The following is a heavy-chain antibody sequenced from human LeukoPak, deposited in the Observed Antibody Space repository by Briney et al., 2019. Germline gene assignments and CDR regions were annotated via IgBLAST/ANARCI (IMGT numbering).Heavy chain of an antibody. CDR1: GYTFTSYG. CDR3: ARAVLGYCSSTSCYYYYGMDV. D-gene: IGHD2-2*01. J-gene: IGHJ6*02. CDR2: ISAYNGNT. V-gene: IGHV1-18*01. Sequence: GASVKVSCKASGYTFTSYGISWVRQAPGQGLEWMGWISAYNGNTNYAQKLQGRVTMTTDTSTSTAYVELRSLRSDDTAVYYCARAVLGYCSSTSCYYYYGMDVWGQGTTVTVSS.